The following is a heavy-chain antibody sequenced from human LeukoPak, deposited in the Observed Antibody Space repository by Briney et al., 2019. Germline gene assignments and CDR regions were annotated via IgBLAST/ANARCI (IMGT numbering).Heavy chain of an antibody. CDR3: ARMTQADSSSWYTGYFDY. J-gene: IGHJ4*02. D-gene: IGHD6-13*01. Sequence: SETLSLTHTGAGGSNSSDYWSWLRQPAGKGLEWIGRIYTSGSTNYNPSLKSRVTMSVDTSKNQFSLKLSSVTAADTAVYYCARMTQADSSSWYTGYFDYWGQGTLATVSS. V-gene: IGHV4-4*07. CDR1: GGSNSSDY. CDR2: IYTSGST.